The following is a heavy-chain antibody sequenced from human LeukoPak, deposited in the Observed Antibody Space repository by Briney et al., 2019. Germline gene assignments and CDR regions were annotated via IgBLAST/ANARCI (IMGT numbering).Heavy chain of an antibody. J-gene: IGHJ4*02. Sequence: GGSLRLSCAASGFTFSSYGMHWVRQAPGKGLEWVAVISYDGSNKYYADSVKGRFTISRDNSKNTLYLQMNSLRAEDTAVYYCARDHSSSWYFDYWGQGTLVTVSS. CDR2: ISYDGSNK. V-gene: IGHV3-30*03. D-gene: IGHD6-13*01. CDR3: ARDHSSSWYFDY. CDR1: GFTFSSYG.